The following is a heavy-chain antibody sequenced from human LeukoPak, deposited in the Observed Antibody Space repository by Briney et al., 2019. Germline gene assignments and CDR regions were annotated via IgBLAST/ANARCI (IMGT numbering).Heavy chain of an antibody. V-gene: IGHV3-23*01. CDR1: GFTYTTYA. D-gene: IGHD3-9*01. Sequence: GGSLRFSCVASGFTYTTYAMSWVRQAPGKGLEWVSVISGSGGTTYYADSVKGRFTISRDNSKNTLFLQMNSLRAEDTAVYYCAKIQRSDFDMNFDSWGQGTLVTVSS. CDR2: ISGSGGTT. J-gene: IGHJ4*02. CDR3: AKIQRSDFDMNFDS.